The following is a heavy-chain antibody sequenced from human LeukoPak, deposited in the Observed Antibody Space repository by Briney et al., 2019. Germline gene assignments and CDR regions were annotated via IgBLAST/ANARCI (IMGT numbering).Heavy chain of an antibody. CDR3: VSLVGATPS. V-gene: IGHV3-48*03. D-gene: IGHD1-26*01. J-gene: IGHJ4*02. CDR2: ISSSGSAM. Sequence: GGSLRLSCAASVFTLSSYEMDWVRQTPGKGLELVSYISSSGSAMYSADPVKGLFTISRDNAKNSLYLQMHNLRAEDTAIYYCVSLVGATPSWGQGTLVTVSS. CDR1: VFTLSSYE.